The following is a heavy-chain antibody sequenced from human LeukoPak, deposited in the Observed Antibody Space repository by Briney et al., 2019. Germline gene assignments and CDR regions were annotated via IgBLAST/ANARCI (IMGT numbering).Heavy chain of an antibody. Sequence: GGSLRLSCAASGFTFSTYGMSWVRQAPGKGLEWVSSISGNIIKTFYADSVKGRFTISRDNSNNTLYPEINSLRGEDTALYYCAKATNGPIGFDYWGQGTLVTVSS. V-gene: IGHV3-23*01. CDR2: ISGNIIKT. J-gene: IGHJ4*02. CDR1: GFTFSTYG. D-gene: IGHD1-1*01. CDR3: AKATNGPIGFDY.